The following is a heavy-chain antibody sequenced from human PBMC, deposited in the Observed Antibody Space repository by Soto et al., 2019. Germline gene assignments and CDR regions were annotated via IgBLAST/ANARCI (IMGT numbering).Heavy chain of an antibody. V-gene: IGHV4-61*03. J-gene: IGHJ4*02. Sequence: QVQLQESGPGLVKSSETLSLTCTVSGGSVSSEHYYWNWIRQAPGKGLEWIGYFFYTGSTNYNHSLESRLTMSVDMSKNHFSLKLSSVTAADTAVYYCAGGTDGKKVAYWGQGTLVTVSS. CDR3: AGGTDGKKVAY. CDR1: GGSVSSEHYY. CDR2: FFYTGST. D-gene: IGHD5-12*01.